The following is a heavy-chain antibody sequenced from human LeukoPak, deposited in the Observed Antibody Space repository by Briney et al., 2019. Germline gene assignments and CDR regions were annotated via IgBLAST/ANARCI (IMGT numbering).Heavy chain of an antibody. V-gene: IGHV4-59*01. CDR2: IYYSGST. D-gene: IGHD3-10*01. J-gene: IGHJ6*02. Sequence: SETLSLTCTVSGGSISSYYWSWIRQPPGKGLEWLGYIYYSGSTNYNPSLKSRVTISVDTSKNQFSLKLSSVTAADTAVYYCARRSVVRGVIRHYYGMDVWGQGTTVTVSS. CDR1: GGSISSYY. CDR3: ARRSVVRGVIRHYYGMDV.